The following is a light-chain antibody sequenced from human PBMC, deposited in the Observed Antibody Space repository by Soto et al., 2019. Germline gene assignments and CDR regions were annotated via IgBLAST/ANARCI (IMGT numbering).Light chain of an antibody. J-gene: IGKJ2*01. CDR3: QQYDNSPYT. CDR2: GAS. V-gene: IGKV3-20*01. CDR1: QSVSTSN. Sequence: VLTQSPGTLSLSPGERATLSCRASQSVSTSNLAWYQKKPGQAPRGLIYGASTRATGIPDRFSGSGSGTDFTLTISRLEPEDFAVYYCQQYDNSPYTFGQGTNLEIK.